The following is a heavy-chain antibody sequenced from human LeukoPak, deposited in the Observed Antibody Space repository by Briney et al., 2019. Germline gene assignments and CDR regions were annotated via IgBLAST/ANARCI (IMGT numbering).Heavy chain of an antibody. CDR3: AAYGSEAYYFDY. V-gene: IGHV1-69*04. Sequence: SVKVSCKASGGTFSSYAISWMRQAPGQGLEWMGRIIPILGIANYAQKFQGRVTITADKSTSTAYMELSSLRSEDTAVYYCAAYGSEAYYFDYWGQGTLVTVSS. J-gene: IGHJ4*02. D-gene: IGHD3-10*01. CDR1: GGTFSSYA. CDR2: IIPILGIA.